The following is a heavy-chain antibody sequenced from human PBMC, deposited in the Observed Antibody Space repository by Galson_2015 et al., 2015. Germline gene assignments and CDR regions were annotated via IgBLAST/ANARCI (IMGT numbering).Heavy chain of an antibody. J-gene: IGHJ3*02. V-gene: IGHV3-33*01. CDR3: ARDLWGDHKGADAFDI. CDR2: IWYDGSNK. Sequence: SLRLSCAASGFTFSSYGMHWARQAPGKGLEWVAVIWYDGSNKYYADSVRGRFTISRDNSKNTLYLQMNSLRAEDTAVYYCARDLWGDHKGADAFDIWGQGAMVTVSS. D-gene: IGHD3-16*01. CDR1: GFTFSSYG.